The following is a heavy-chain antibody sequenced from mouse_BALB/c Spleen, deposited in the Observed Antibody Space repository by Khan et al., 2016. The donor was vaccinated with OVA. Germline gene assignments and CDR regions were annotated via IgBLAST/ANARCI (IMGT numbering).Heavy chain of an antibody. CDR1: GFNIKDYY. CDR3: ASRGNYVGWFAY. V-gene: IGHV14-1*02. CDR2: IDPENGNT. Sequence: VQLKQSGAELVRPGASVKLSCKASGFNIKDYYMHWVKQRPEQGLEWIGWIDPENGNTIYDPKFQGKASITADTSSNTAYLQLSSLTSEDTVVYYCASRGNYVGWFAYWGQGTLVTVSA. D-gene: IGHD2-1*01. J-gene: IGHJ3*01.